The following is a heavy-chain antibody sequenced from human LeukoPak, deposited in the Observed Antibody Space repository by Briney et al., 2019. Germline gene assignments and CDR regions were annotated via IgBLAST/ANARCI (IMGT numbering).Heavy chain of an antibody. D-gene: IGHD5-12*01. CDR3: ARDVASRYPDY. CDR1: GCTFRSHG. V-gene: IGHV3-33*01. CDR2: IWYDGGDK. Sequence: GGSLRLSCAASGCTFRSHGMHWVRQAPGKGLEWVAVIWYDGGDKYYADSVKGRFTISRDNSKNTLNLQMNSLRAEDTAVYYCARDVASRYPDYWGQGTLVTVSS. J-gene: IGHJ4*02.